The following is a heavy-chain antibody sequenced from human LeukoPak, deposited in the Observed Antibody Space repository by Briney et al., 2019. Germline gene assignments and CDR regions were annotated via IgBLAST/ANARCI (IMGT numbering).Heavy chain of an antibody. Sequence: SETLSLTCTVYGGSFSGYYWSWIRQPPGKGLEWIGEINHSGSTNYNPSLKSRVTISVDTSKNQFSLKLSSVTAADTAVYYCARGRSKQWLIRGHDYYYYMDVWGKGTTVTVSS. CDR1: GGSFSGYY. CDR3: ARGRSKQWLIRGHDYYYYMDV. D-gene: IGHD6-19*01. CDR2: INHSGST. V-gene: IGHV4-34*01. J-gene: IGHJ6*03.